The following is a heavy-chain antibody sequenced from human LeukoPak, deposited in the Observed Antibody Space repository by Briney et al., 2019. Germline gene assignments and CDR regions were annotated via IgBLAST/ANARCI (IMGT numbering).Heavy chain of an antibody. V-gene: IGHV4-4*07. CDR1: GDSISNYY. J-gene: IGHJ4*02. Sequence: SETLSLTCAVSGDSISNYYWSWIRQPAGKGLEWIGRINTSGSTNYNPSLKSRVTMSVDTSKNQFSLNLSSVTAADTAVYSCAREGRDGYNYRALDYWGQGTLVSVSS. CDR2: INTSGST. D-gene: IGHD5-12*01. CDR3: AREGRDGYNYRALDY.